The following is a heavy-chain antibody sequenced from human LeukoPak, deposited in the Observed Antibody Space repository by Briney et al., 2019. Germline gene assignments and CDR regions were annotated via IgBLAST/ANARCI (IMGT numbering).Heavy chain of an antibody. CDR1: GFTFSSYW. CDR2: MRQDGNEK. V-gene: IGHV3-7*01. J-gene: IGHJ4*02. CDR3: ARDLYSVVVIEFDY. D-gene: IGHD3-22*01. Sequence: GGSLRLSCVASGFTFSSYWMTWVRQAPGKGLEWVANMRQDGNEKYYVDSVRGRFTISRDNAKNSLYLQMNSLRAEDTAVYYCARDLYSVVVIEFDYWGQGTLVTVSS.